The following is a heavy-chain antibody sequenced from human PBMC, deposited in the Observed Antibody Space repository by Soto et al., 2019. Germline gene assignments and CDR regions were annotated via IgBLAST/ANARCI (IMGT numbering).Heavy chain of an antibody. CDR1: GFTFSSYW. CDR2: INSDRSRT. Sequence: TGGSLRLSCAASGFTFSSYWMHWVRQAPGKGLVWVSRINSDRSRTTYADSVKGRFTISRDNAKNMLHLQMNSLRAEDTAVYYCARALTYYYDIDYWGQGTLVTVSS. D-gene: IGHD3-22*01. J-gene: IGHJ4*02. V-gene: IGHV3-74*01. CDR3: ARALTYYYDIDY.